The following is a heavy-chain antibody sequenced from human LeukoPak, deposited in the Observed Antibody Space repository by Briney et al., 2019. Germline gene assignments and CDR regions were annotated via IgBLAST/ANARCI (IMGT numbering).Heavy chain of an antibody. CDR1: GGTFSSYY. CDR2: INPSGGST. J-gene: IGHJ4*02. CDR3: ARDSGLTTVTPKYYFDY. Sequence: ASVKVSCKASGGTFSSYYMHWVRQAPGQGPEWMGIINPSGGSTSYAQKFQGRVTMTRDTSTSTVYMELTSLRSEDTAVYYCARDSGLTTVTPKYYFDYWGQGTLVTVSS. V-gene: IGHV1-46*01. D-gene: IGHD4-17*01.